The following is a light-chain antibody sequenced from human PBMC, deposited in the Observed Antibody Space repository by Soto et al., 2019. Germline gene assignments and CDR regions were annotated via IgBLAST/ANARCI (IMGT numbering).Light chain of an antibody. J-gene: IGKJ1*01. CDR3: QQYNNWPGT. V-gene: IGKV3-15*01. Sequence: EIVMPQSPATLSVSPGERATLSCRASQSVSSNLAWYQQKPGQAPRLLIYGASTRATGIPARFSGSGSGTEFTLTISSLQSVDVAVYYCQQYNNWPGTFGQGTKVEIK. CDR1: QSVSSN. CDR2: GAS.